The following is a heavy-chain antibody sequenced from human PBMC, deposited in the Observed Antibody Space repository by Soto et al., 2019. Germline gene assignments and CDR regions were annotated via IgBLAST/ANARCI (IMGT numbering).Heavy chain of an antibody. Sequence: PSETLSLTCTVSGGSISSSSYYWGWIRQPPGKGLEWIGSIYYSGSTYYNPSLKSRVTISVDTSKNQFSLKLSSVTAADTAVYYCARCDNPSYGSGSYWPTFSICYYYYGIHVCGPGTTVSV. CDR3: ARCDNPSYGSGSYWPTFSICYYYYGIHV. D-gene: IGHD3-10*01. CDR1: GGSISSSSYY. V-gene: IGHV4-39*01. J-gene: IGHJ6*02. CDR2: IYYSGST.